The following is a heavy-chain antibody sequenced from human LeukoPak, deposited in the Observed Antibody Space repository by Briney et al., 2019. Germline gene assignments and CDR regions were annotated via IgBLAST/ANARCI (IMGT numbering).Heavy chain of an antibody. CDR2: IYYSGST. CDR1: GGSISSSSYY. V-gene: IGHV4-39*01. D-gene: IGHD3-22*01. J-gene: IGHJ4*02. Sequence: SETLPLTCTVSGGSISSSSYYWGWIRQPPGKGLEWIGSIYYSGSTYYNPSLKSRVTISVDTSKNQFSLKLSSVTAAGTAVYYCARHEAYYYDSSGYPSIGYFDYWGQGTLVTVSS. CDR3: ARHEAYYYDSSGYPSIGYFDY.